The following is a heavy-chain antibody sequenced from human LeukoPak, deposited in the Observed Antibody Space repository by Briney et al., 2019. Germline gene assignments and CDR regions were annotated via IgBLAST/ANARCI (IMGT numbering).Heavy chain of an antibody. CDR1: GYIFTGYY. J-gene: IGHJ4*02. CDR2: IIPIFGTA. CDR3: ARERSSSFDY. V-gene: IGHV1-69*13. D-gene: IGHD6-13*01. Sequence: SVKVSCKASGYIFTGYYMHWVRQAPGQGLEWMGGIIPIFGTANYAQKFQGRVTITADESTSTAYMELSSLRSEDTAVYYCARERSSSFDYWGQGTLVTVSS.